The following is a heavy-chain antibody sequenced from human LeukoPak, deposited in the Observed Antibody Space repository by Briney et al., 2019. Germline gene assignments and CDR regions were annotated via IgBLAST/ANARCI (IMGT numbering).Heavy chain of an antibody. Sequence: GGSLRLSCAASGFTFDDYVMHWVRQAPGEGLEWVSGISWNSGSIGYADSVKGRFTISRDNAKNSLYLQMNSLRAEDTALYYCATDIVATIHLGAFDIWGQGTMVTVSS. D-gene: IGHD5-12*01. J-gene: IGHJ3*02. CDR1: GFTFDDYV. V-gene: IGHV3-9*01. CDR2: ISWNSGSI. CDR3: ATDIVATIHLGAFDI.